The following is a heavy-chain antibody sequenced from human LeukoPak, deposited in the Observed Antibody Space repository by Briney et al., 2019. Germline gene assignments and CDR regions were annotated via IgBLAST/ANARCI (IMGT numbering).Heavy chain of an antibody. V-gene: IGHV1-2*04. CDR2: INPNSGGT. J-gene: IGHJ4*02. CDR1: GYTFTGYY. D-gene: IGHD6-19*01. Sequence: ASVKVSCKASGYTFTGYYMHWVRQAPGQGLEWMGWINPNSGGTNYAQKFQGWVTMTRDTSISTAYMELSRLRSDDTAVYYCARDPVGIAVVRPKPFDYWGQGTLVTVSS. CDR3: ARDPVGIAVVRPKPFDY.